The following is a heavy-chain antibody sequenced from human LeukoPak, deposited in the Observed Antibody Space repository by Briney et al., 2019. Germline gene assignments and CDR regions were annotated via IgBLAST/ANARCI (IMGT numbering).Heavy chain of an antibody. V-gene: IGHV3-53*01. CDR3: AIGPGLCPFFDY. CDR1: GFTVSSNY. CDR2: IYSGGST. J-gene: IGHJ4*02. Sequence: GGSLRLSCAASGFTVSSNYMSWVCKAPGKGLEWVSVIYSGGSTYYADSVKVRFIISRDNSKNKQYLQMNSLRAEDTAVYYCAIGPGLCPFFDYWGQGTLVTVSS. D-gene: IGHD3-16*01.